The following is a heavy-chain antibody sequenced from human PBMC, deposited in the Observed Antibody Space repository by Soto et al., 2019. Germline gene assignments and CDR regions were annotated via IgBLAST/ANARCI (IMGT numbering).Heavy chain of an antibody. V-gene: IGHV1-8*01. J-gene: IGHJ3*02. CDR1: GYTFTSYD. D-gene: IGHD3-3*01. CDR2: MNPNSGNT. CDR3: ARGCPEPAGLTYYDFWSGYYTYAFDI. Sequence: ASVKVSCKASGYTFTSYDINWVRQATGQGLEWMGWMNPNSGNTGYAQKFQGRVTMTRNTSISTAYMELSSLRSEDTAVYYCARGCPEPAGLTYYDFWSGYYTYAFDIWGQGTMVTVSS.